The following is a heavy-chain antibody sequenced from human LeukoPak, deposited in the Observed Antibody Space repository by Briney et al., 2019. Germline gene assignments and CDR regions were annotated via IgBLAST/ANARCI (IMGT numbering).Heavy chain of an antibody. CDR1: GGSISNFY. CDR2: IFYSGSA. V-gene: IGHV4-59*08. CDR3: ARGNGWYYP. D-gene: IGHD6-19*01. J-gene: IGHJ5*02. Sequence: PSETLSLTCTVSGGSISNFYWSWIRQPPGKGLEWIGYIFYSGSANYNPSLKSRVTISVDTSKNQFSLRLTSVTAADTAVYYCARGNGWYYPWGQGTLVTVSS.